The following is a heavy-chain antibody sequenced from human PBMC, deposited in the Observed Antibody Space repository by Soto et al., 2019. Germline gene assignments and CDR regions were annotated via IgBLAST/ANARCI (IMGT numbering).Heavy chain of an antibody. CDR1: GYTFTPYP. V-gene: IGHV1-3*05. CDR2: INVADGNT. Sequence: QVQVVQSGAEEKKPGASVRISCKAFGYTFTPYPIHWVRQAPGQGLEWMAWINVADGNTRYSQRFQGRVTVTRDTSATTAYMELSSLRSEDTAVYFCATGAPHTSGYYPNDYWGQGTLVTVSS. J-gene: IGHJ4*02. D-gene: IGHD3-22*01. CDR3: ATGAPHTSGYYPNDY.